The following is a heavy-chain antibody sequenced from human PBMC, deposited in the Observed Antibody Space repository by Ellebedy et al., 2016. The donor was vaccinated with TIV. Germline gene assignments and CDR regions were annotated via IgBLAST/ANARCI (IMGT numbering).Heavy chain of an antibody. V-gene: IGHV3-23*01. CDR1: GFTFTSFA. J-gene: IGHJ5*01. CDR2: ITGISGTT. D-gene: IGHD6-19*01. Sequence: GESLKISCAASGFTFTSFAMTWVRQAPGKGLEWVSGITGISGTTYYADSVKGRFTISRDNSKNTLYLQMKDLRVEDTALYYCAKDLDVAVAGSDSWGQGTLVTVSS. CDR3: AKDLDVAVAGSDS.